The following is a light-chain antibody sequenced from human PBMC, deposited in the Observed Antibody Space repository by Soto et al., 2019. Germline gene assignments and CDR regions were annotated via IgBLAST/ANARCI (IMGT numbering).Light chain of an antibody. J-gene: IGLJ1*01. Sequence: QSVLTQPASVSGSTGQSITISCTGTSSDVGSYNLVSWYQQHPGKAPKLIIYEDSKRPSGVSNRFSGSKSGNTASLTISGLQAEDEADYYCCSYAGSGTYVFGTGTKVTVL. CDR2: EDS. V-gene: IGLV2-23*01. CDR1: SSDVGSYNL. CDR3: CSYAGSGTYV.